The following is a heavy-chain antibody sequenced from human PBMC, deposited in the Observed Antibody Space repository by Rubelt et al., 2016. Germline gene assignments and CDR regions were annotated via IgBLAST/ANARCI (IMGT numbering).Heavy chain of an antibody. D-gene: IGHD2-8*02. Sequence: SRSGMHWVRQAPGKGLEWVAVISTDGNNEGYADSVKGRFTISRDNAKNSLYLQMNSLRAEDTAVYYCARGRSGGPDVFDIWGQGTMVTVSS. CDR2: ISTDGNNE. CDR3: ARGRSGGPDVFDI. J-gene: IGHJ3*02. CDR1: SRSG. V-gene: IGHV3-30*12.